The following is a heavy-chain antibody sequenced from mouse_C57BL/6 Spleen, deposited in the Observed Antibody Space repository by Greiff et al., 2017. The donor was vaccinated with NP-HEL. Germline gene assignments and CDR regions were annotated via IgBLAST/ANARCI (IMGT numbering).Heavy chain of an antibody. D-gene: IGHD1-1*01. CDR2: IDPETGGT. CDR1: GYTFTDYE. V-gene: IGHV1-15*01. CDR3: TRGYYGSPSYYFDY. J-gene: IGHJ2*01. Sequence: QVHVKQSGAELVRPGASVTLSCKASGYTFTDYEMHWVKQTPVHGLEWIGAIDPETGGTAYNQKFKGKAILTADKSSSTAYMELRSLTSEDSAVYYCTRGYYGSPSYYFDYWGQGTTLTVSS.